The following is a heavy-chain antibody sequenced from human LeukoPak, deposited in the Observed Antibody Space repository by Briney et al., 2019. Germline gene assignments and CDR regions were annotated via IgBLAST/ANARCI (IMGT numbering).Heavy chain of an antibody. Sequence: SETLSLTCTVSGGSISSYYWSWIRQPPGKGLEWIGYIYYSGSTNYNPSLKSRVTISVDTSKNQFSLKLSSVTAADTAVYYCARETQYCSSTSCYTYDYWGQGTLVTVSS. CDR1: GGSISSYY. V-gene: IGHV4-59*01. D-gene: IGHD2-2*02. CDR3: ARETQYCSSTSCYTYDY. CDR2: IYYSGST. J-gene: IGHJ4*02.